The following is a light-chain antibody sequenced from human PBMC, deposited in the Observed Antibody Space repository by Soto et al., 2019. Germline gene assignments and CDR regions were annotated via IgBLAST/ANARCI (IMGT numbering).Light chain of an antibody. Sequence: DIQMTQSPSTLSASVGDRVTITCRASQSISSWLAWYQQEPGKAPKLLIYKASSLESGVPSRFSGSGSGTEYTLTISSLQPDDFATYYCQQYDLYPWTFGQGTKVEI. V-gene: IGKV1-5*03. CDR1: QSISSW. CDR3: QQYDLYPWT. J-gene: IGKJ1*01. CDR2: KAS.